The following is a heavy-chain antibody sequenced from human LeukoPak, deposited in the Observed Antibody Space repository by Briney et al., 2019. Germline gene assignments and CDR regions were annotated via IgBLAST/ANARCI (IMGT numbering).Heavy chain of an antibody. CDR1: RFTFNTYA. CDR2: IYSGGST. D-gene: IGHD1-26*01. CDR3: ARGVGATTYYYYGMDV. V-gene: IGHV3-66*01. J-gene: IGHJ6*02. Sequence: GGSLRLSCVASRFTFNTYAVNWVRQAPGKGLEWVSVIYSGGSTYYADSVKGRFTISRDNSKNTLYLQVNSLRAEDTAVYYCARGVGATTYYYYGMDVWGQGTTVTVSS.